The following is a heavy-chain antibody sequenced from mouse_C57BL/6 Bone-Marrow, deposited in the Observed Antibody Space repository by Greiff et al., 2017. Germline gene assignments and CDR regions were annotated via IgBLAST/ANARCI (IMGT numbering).Heavy chain of an antibody. CDR3: ARGGYYYLDY. Sequence: QVQLQQPGAELVKPGASVKLSCKASGYTFTSYWMQWVKQRPGQGLEWIGEIDPSDSYTNYNQKFKGKATLTVDTSSSTAYMQLSSLTSEDSAVYYCARGGYYYLDYWGQGTTLTVSS. CDR2: IDPSDSYT. V-gene: IGHV1-50*01. D-gene: IGHD2-3*01. CDR1: GYTFTSYW. J-gene: IGHJ2*01.